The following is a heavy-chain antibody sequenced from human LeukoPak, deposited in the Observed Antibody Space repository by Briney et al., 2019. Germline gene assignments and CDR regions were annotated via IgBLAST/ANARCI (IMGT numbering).Heavy chain of an antibody. J-gene: IGHJ4*02. CDR3: ARHVRPPTSYYYDSSGYTYFDY. CDR1: GGSISSSSYY. CDR2: IYYSGST. V-gene: IGHV4-39*01. Sequence: SETLSLTCTVSGGSISSSSYYWGWIRQPSGKGLEWIGSIYYSGSTYYNPSLKSRVTISVDTSKNQFSLKLSSVTAADTAVYYCARHVRPPTSYYYDSSGYTYFDYWGQGTLVTVSS. D-gene: IGHD3-22*01.